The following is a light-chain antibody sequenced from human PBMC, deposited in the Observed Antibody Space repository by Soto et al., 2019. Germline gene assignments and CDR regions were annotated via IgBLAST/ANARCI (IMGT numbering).Light chain of an antibody. CDR3: SSFTSSTTPV. V-gene: IGLV2-14*01. CDR1: SSDVGGYNY. CDR2: DVS. Sequence: QSVLTQPASVSGSPGPSITISCTGTSSDVGGYNYVSWYQQHPGKAPKLMIYDVSNRPSGVSNRFSGSKSGNTASLTISGRQAEDVADYYCSSFTSSTTPVFGGGTKLTVL. J-gene: IGLJ2*01.